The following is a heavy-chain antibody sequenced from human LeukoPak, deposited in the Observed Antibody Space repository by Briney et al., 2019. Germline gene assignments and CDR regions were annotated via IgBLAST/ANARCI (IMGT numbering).Heavy chain of an antibody. CDR1: GFTFSSYW. V-gene: IGHV3-74*01. D-gene: IGHD1-26*01. J-gene: IGHJ4*02. CDR3: ARTIVGAARSYWGHDY. CDR2: INTDGSST. Sequence: GGSLRLSCAASGFTFSSYWMHWVRQAPGKGLVWVSRINTDGSSTSYADSVKGRFTISRDNAKNTLYLQMNSLRAEDTAVYYCARTIVGAARSYWGHDYWGQGTLVTVSS.